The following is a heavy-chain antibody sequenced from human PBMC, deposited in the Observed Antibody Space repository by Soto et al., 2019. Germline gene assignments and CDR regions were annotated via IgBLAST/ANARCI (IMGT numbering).Heavy chain of an antibody. CDR1: GFTFSSYS. V-gene: IGHV3-21*01. J-gene: IGHJ4*02. CDR3: ARLSKSNFLPGYYRGNVY. CDR2: ISSSISYI. Sequence: PGGSLRLSCAASGFTFSSYSMNWVRQAPGKGLEWVSSISSSISYIYYADSVKGRFTISRDNAKNSLYLQMNSLRAEDTAVYYCARLSKSNFLPGYYRGNVYWGQGTLVTVSS. D-gene: IGHD3-9*01.